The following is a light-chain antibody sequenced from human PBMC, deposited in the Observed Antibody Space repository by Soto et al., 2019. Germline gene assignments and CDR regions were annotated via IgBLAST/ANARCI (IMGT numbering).Light chain of an antibody. V-gene: IGKV1-5*03. J-gene: IGKJ2*01. Sequence: DIQMTQSPSTLSASVGAPVPITCRASQSISTWLAWYQQKPGKAPKLLIYKASSLESGVPSRFSGSGSGTEFTLTVSSLQPDDFATYYCQHYNSYPYTFGQGTKVDIK. CDR2: KAS. CDR1: QSISTW. CDR3: QHYNSYPYT.